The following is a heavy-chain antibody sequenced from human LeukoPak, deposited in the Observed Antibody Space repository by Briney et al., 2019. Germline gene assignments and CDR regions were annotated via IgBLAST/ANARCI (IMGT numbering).Heavy chain of an antibody. CDR1: GYSFTSYW. D-gene: IGHD3-22*01. CDR3: ARQGGLYYYDSSGSKYYFDY. CDR2: IYPGDSDT. V-gene: IGHV5-51*01. J-gene: IGHJ4*02. Sequence: GESLKISCKGSGYSFTSYWIGWVRQMPGKGLEWMGIIYPGDSDTRYSPSFQGQVTISADKSISTAYLQWSSLKASDTAMYYCARQGGLYYYDSSGSKYYFDYWGQGTLVTVSS.